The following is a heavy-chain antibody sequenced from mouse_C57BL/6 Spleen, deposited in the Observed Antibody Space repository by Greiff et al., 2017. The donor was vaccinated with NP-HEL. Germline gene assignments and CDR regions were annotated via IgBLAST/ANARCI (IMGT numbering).Heavy chain of an antibody. CDR3: ARGPIYYGYETY. J-gene: IGHJ3*01. Sequence: QVQLQQSGTELVKPGASVKLSCKASGYTFTSYWMHWVKQRPGQGLEWIGNINPSNGGTNYNEKFKSKATLTVDKSSSTAYMQLSSLTSEDSAVYYCARGPIYYGYETYWGQGTLVTVSA. V-gene: IGHV1-53*01. CDR1: GYTFTSYW. CDR2: INPSNGGT. D-gene: IGHD2-2*01.